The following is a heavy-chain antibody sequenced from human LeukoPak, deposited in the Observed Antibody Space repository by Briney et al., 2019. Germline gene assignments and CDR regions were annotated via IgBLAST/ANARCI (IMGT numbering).Heavy chain of an antibody. V-gene: IGHV3-48*01. CDR1: GFTFSSYS. CDR2: ISSSSSTI. CDR3: ARIHYDFWSGYESLFDY. D-gene: IGHD3-3*01. J-gene: IGHJ4*02. Sequence: GGSLRLSCAASGFTFSSYSMNWVRQAPGKGLEWVSYISSSSSTIYYADSVKGRFTISRDNAKNSLYLQMNSLRAEDTAVYYCARIHYDFWSGYESLFDYWGQGTLVTVSS.